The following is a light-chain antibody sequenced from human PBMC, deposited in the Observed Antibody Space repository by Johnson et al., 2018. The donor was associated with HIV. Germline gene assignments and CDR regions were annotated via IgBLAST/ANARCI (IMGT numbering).Light chain of an antibody. Sequence: QSVLTQPPSVSAAPGQKVTISCSGSSSNIGNNYVSWYQQLPGTAPKLLIYDNNKRPSGIPDRFSGSKSGTSATLGITGLQTGDEADYYCGTWASSLSAHVFGTWTKVTVL. J-gene: IGLJ1*01. CDR1: SSNIGNNY. V-gene: IGLV1-51*01. CDR3: GTWASSLSAHV. CDR2: DNN.